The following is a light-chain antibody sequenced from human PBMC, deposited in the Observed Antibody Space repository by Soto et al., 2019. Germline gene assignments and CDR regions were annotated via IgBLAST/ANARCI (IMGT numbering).Light chain of an antibody. CDR3: QSYDSSLSVWV. CDR2: GNS. CDR1: SSIIGAGYD. J-gene: IGLJ3*02. V-gene: IGLV1-40*01. Sequence: QSVLTQPPSVSGAPGQRVTISCTGSSSIIGAGYDVHWYQQLPGTAPKLLIYGNSNRPSGVPDRFSGSKSGTSASLAITGLQAEDEADYYCQSYDSSLSVWVFGGGTKLTVL.